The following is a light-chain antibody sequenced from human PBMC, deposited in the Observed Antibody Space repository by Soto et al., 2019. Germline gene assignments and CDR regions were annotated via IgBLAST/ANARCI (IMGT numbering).Light chain of an antibody. Sequence: DIQMTQSPSTLSASVGDRVTITCRASQSISGWLAWYQQRPGKAPNLLIFDVSSLESGVPSRFSGSGYGTEFTLTISSLQPDDSATYYCQHYDSYPITFGQGTRLEIK. J-gene: IGKJ5*01. V-gene: IGKV1-5*01. CDR1: QSISGW. CDR2: DVS. CDR3: QHYDSYPIT.